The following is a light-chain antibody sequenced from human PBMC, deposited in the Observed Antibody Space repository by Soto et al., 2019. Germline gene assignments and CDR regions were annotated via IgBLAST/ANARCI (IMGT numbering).Light chain of an antibody. Sequence: EIVLTQYPATLSLSPGERATLSCRDSQSVSSYLAWYQQEHGHAPRLLIYDASNRATGIQARVIGSGSGTDSTLTILSAGPEDIAEYYCQHRSKLRLKFGTGTNVDIK. CDR3: QHRSKLRLK. V-gene: IGKV3-11*01. CDR1: QSVSSY. CDR2: DAS. J-gene: IGKJ3*01.